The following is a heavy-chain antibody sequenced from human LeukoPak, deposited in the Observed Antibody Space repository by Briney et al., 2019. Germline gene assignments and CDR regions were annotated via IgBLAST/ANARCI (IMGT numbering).Heavy chain of an antibody. CDR3: ARAIAAAGTDYYYGVDV. J-gene: IGHJ6*02. CDR2: ISSSSATI. D-gene: IGHD6-13*01. Sequence: GGSLRLSCVASGFTFSSYSTNWVRQAPGKGLEWISYISSSSATIYYADSVKGRFTVSRDNAKNSVYLQMNSLRAGDTAVYYCARAIAAAGTDYYYGVDVWGQGTTVTVSS. CDR1: GFTFSSYS. V-gene: IGHV3-48*04.